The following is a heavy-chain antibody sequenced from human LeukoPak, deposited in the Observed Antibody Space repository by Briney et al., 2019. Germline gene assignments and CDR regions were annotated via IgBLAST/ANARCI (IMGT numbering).Heavy chain of an antibody. CDR1: GFTFSSYS. Sequence: PGGSLRLSCAASGFTFSSYSMNWVRQAPGKGLEWVANIKEDGGEKYYVDSVKGRFSISRDNAKKSLYLQMNSLKAEDTAVYYCARDRMWLVRGNWFDSWGQGILVTVSS. J-gene: IGHJ5*01. CDR2: IKEDGGEK. CDR3: ARDRMWLVRGNWFDS. V-gene: IGHV3-7*01. D-gene: IGHD6-19*01.